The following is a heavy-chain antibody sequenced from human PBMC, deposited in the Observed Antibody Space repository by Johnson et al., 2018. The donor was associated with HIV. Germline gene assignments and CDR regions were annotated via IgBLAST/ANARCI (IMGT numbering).Heavy chain of an antibody. D-gene: IGHD2-2*02. Sequence: VQLVESGGGLVQTGGSLRLPCAASGLTFSTSWMNWVRQAPGRGLEWVATIKHDGSRIQYMDSVKGRFTISRDNTRHLLFLQMNTLRAEDTAVYYCAKDQSHCYTSLSWCAFDIWGQGTMVTVSS. CDR1: GLTFSTSW. J-gene: IGHJ3*02. CDR3: AKDQSHCYTSLSWCAFDI. CDR2: IKHDGSRI. V-gene: IGHV3-7*01.